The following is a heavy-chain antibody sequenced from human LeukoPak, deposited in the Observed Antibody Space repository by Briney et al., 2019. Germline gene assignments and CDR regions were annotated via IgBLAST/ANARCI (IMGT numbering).Heavy chain of an antibody. D-gene: IGHD4-17*01. J-gene: IGHJ4*02. Sequence: GRSLSLSFAASGFTFDDFARHWVRQAPGKGLEWVSGISWNSGSIGYADSVKGRFTISRDNAKNSLYLQMNSLRAEDTALYYCAKGRYMTTVTAVDYWGQGTLVTVSS. CDR1: GFTFDDFA. CDR3: AKGRYMTTVTAVDY. V-gene: IGHV3-9*01. CDR2: ISWNSGSI.